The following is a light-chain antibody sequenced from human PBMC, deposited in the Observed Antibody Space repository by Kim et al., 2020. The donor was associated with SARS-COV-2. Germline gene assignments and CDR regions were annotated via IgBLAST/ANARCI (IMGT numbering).Light chain of an antibody. Sequence: GQSITIACTGTSSDVGGHRYVSWYQQYPGKAPTLVMFDVSNRPSGVSDRFSGSKSANTASLTISGLLPEDEAEYYCCSYTTRKTWLFGGGTQLTVL. CDR2: DVS. CDR3: CSYTTRKTWL. J-gene: IGLJ3*02. CDR1: SSDVGGHRY. V-gene: IGLV2-14*03.